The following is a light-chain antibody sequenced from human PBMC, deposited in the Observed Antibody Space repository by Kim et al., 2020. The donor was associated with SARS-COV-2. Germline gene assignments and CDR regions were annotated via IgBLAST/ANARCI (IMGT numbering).Light chain of an antibody. V-gene: IGLV1-47*01. J-gene: IGLJ2*01. CDR2: RNN. CDR3: AAWDDNLSGL. CDR1: SSNIGSNY. Sequence: PGKRVNVSCSGSSSNIGSNYVYWYQQFPGTAPKLLIYRNNQRPSGVPDRFSGSKSGTSASLAISGLRSEDEADYYCAAWDDNLSGLFGGGTQLTVL.